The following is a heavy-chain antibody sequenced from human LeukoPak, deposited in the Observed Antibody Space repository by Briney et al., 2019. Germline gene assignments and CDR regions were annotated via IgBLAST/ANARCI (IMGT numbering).Heavy chain of an antibody. CDR1: GYTFSSYG. D-gene: IGHD1-26*01. V-gene: IGHV1-18*01. J-gene: IGHJ4*02. CDR2: ISCYNGKT. Sequence: ASVKVSCKASGYTFSSYGLSWVRQAPGQGLEWMGWISCYNGKTNYAQNLQGRVTMTTDTSTSTAYMELRSLRSDDTAVYYCARGSYSNYIDYWGQGTLVTVSS. CDR3: ARGSYSNYIDY.